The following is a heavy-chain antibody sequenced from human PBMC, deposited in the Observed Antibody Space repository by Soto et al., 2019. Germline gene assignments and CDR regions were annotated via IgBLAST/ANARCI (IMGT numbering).Heavy chain of an antibody. CDR1: GGTFSSYA. CDR2: IIPIFGTA. Sequence: SVKVSCKASGGTFSSYAISWVRQAPGQGLEWMGGIIPIFGTANYAQKFQGRVTITADKSTSTDYMELSSPRSEDTAVYYSGRLTGVRNKYYYCGLDVGGQGTTVTVSS. V-gene: IGHV1-69*06. D-gene: IGHD3-10*01. J-gene: IGHJ6*02. CDR3: GRLTGVRNKYYYCGLDV.